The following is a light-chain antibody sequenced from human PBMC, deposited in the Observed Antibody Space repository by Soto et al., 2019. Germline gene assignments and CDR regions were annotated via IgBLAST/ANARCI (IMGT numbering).Light chain of an antibody. J-gene: IGKJ1*01. CDR1: QSVSSN. CDR3: QQYNNWPPGT. CDR2: GAS. Sequence: EIVMTQSPATLSVSPGERATLSCRASQSVSSNLAWYQQKPGQAPRLLIYGASTMATGVPARFSGSRSGTEFTLTISSLQSEDFAVYYCQQYNNWPPGTFGQGTKVEIK. V-gene: IGKV3-15*01.